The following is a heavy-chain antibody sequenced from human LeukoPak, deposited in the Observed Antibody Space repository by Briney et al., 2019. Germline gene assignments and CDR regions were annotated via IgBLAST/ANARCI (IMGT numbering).Heavy chain of an antibody. J-gene: IGHJ5*02. Sequence: GGSLRLSCAASGFTFSDYYMSWIRQAPGKGLEWVSYISSSDSTIYYADSEKGRFTISRDNAKNSLYLQMNRLRAEDTAVYYCARCPSRGWENWFDPWGQGTLVTVSS. CDR2: ISSSDSTI. V-gene: IGHV3-11*01. CDR3: ARCPSRGWENWFDP. D-gene: IGHD6-19*01. CDR1: GFTFSDYY.